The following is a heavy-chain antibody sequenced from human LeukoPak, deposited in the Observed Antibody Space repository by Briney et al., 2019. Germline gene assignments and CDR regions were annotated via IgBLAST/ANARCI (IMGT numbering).Heavy chain of an antibody. J-gene: IGHJ4*02. Sequence: GGSLRLSCAASGFTFSSYGMSWVRQAPGKGLEWVSAISGSGGSTYYADSVKGRFTISRDNAKNSLYLQMNSLRAGDTAVYYCARYYYDILTGYYIFDYWGQGTLVTVSS. V-gene: IGHV3-23*01. CDR1: GFTFSSYG. D-gene: IGHD3-9*01. CDR2: ISGSGGST. CDR3: ARYYYDILTGYYIFDY.